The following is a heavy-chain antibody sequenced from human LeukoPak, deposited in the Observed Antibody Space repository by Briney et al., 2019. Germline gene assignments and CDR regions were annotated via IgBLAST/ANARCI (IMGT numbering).Heavy chain of an antibody. Sequence: GESLKISCKGSGYSFTTYWIAWARQMPGKGLEWMGTIYPGDSDTRYSPSFQGQVTISADKSISTAYLQWSSLKPSDTAMYYCSKTGPSTATTAYYYMDVWGKGTTVTVSS. CDR3: SKTGPSTATTAYYYMDV. V-gene: IGHV5-51*01. CDR1: GYSFTTYW. CDR2: IYPGDSDT. D-gene: IGHD4-17*01. J-gene: IGHJ6*03.